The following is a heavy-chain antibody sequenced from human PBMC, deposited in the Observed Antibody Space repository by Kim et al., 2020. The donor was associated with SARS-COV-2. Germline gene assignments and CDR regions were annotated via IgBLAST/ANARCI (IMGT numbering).Heavy chain of an antibody. CDR3: ARGGGPLPFLAWLLGYFDF. J-gene: IGHJ4*02. D-gene: IGHD3-3*01. V-gene: IGHV1-3*01. CDR1: GYSFTTYA. CDR2: INAGTANT. Sequence: ASVKVSCKTSGYSFTTYALHWVRQAPGQRLEWMGWINAGTANTEYSQKFQGRITITRDTSASTAYMELSSLRSEDTAVYYCARGGGPLPFLAWLLGYFDFWGPGTLVTVSS.